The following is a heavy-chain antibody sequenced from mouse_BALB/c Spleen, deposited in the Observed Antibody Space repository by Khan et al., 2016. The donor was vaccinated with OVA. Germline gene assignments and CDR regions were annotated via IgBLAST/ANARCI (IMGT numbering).Heavy chain of an antibody. V-gene: IGHV1-4*01. CDR1: GYTFTSYT. CDR3: VRDGAYHRNDGWFAY. CDR2: INPSNGYT. D-gene: IGHD2-14*01. J-gene: IGHJ3*01. Sequence: QIQLVQSGAELARPGASVKMSCKASGYTFTSYTIHWIKKRPGQGLEWIGYINPSNGYTNYNQKFKEKATLTTEKSSTTAYLQLSSLTSDDSAVYNCVRDGAYHRNDGWFAYWGQGTLVTVAA.